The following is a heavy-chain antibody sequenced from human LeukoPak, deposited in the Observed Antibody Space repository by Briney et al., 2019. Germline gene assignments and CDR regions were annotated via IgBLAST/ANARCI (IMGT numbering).Heavy chain of an antibody. CDR3: ASRLGYYDSSGPFDY. CDR2: INHSGST. Sequence: SETLSLTCVVYGGSFSGSYWSWMRQPPRKRLGWIGQINHSGSTNYNPALKSRVTISVDTSKTQFSLKLSSVTAADTAVYYCASRLGYYDSSGPFDYWGQGTLVTVSS. D-gene: IGHD3-22*01. CDR1: GGSFSGSY. V-gene: IGHV4-34*01. J-gene: IGHJ4*02.